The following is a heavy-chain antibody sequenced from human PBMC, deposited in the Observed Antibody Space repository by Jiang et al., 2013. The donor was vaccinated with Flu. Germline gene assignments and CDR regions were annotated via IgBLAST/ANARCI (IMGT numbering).Heavy chain of an antibody. CDR3: ARATDSSGYYYYYYYGMDV. CDR2: INHSGST. D-gene: IGHD3-22*01. V-gene: IGHV4-34*01. CDR1: GGSFSGYY. J-gene: IGHJ6*02. Sequence: LLKPSETLSLTCAVYGGSFSGYYWSWIRQPPGKGLEWIGEINHSGSTNYNPSLKSRVTISVDTSKNQFSLKLSSVTAADTAVYYCARATDSSGYYYYYYYGMDVWGQGTTVTVSS.